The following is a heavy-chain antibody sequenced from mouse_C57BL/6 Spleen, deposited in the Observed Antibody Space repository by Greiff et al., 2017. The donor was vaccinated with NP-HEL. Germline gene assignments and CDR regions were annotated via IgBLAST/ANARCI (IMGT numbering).Heavy chain of an antibody. CDR1: GYTFTGYW. V-gene: IGHV1-9*01. CDR2: ILPGSGCT. CDR3: ARWDYHYAMDY. Sequence: QVQLQQSGAELMKPGASVKLSCKATGYTFTGYWIEWVKQRPGHGLEWIGEILPGSGCTNYHEKFKGKATFTADTSSNTAYMQLSSLTTEDSAIYYCARWDYHYAMDYWGQGTSVTVSS. J-gene: IGHJ4*01. D-gene: IGHD2-4*01.